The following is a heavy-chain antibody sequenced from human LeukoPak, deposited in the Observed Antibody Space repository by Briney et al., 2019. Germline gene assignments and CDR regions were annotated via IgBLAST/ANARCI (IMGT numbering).Heavy chain of an antibody. J-gene: IGHJ4*02. CDR1: DGSISSGDYY. Sequence: SETLSLTCTVSDGSISSGDYYWSWIRQPPGKGLEWIGYIYYSGSTYYNPSLKSRVTISVDKSKNQFSLKLSSVTAADTAVYYCARDAYYSYLGYYFDYWGQGTLVTVSS. V-gene: IGHV4-30-4*08. D-gene: IGHD3-10*01. CDR3: ARDAYYSYLGYYFDY. CDR2: IYYSGST.